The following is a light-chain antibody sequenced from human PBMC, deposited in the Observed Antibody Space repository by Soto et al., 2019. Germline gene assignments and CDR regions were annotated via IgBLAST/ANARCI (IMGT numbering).Light chain of an antibody. J-gene: IGLJ2*01. CDR1: SSDVGGYKY. V-gene: IGLV2-14*01. CDR3: SSYSNINTLV. CDR2: EVS. Sequence: HSALTQPASVSGSPGQSITISCTGTSSDVGGYKYVSWYQQHPDKAPKLMIFEVSNRPSGVSNRFSGSKSGNTASLTISGLQAEDEGDYYCSSYSNINTLVFGGGTKVTVL.